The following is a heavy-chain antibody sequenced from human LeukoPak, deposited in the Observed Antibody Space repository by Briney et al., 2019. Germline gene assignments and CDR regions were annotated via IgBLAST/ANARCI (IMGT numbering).Heavy chain of an antibody. J-gene: IGHJ3*02. V-gene: IGHV3-30*02. Sequence: GGSLRLSCAASGFTFSTYGMHWVRQAPGKGLEWVAFIRYDGSNKYYADSVKGRFTISRDNSKNTLYLQMNSLRAEDTAVYYCAKVLAFGYSSGWYLDGAFDIWGQGTMVTVSS. CDR2: IRYDGSNK. CDR1: GFTFSTYG. CDR3: AKVLAFGYSSGWYLDGAFDI. D-gene: IGHD6-19*01.